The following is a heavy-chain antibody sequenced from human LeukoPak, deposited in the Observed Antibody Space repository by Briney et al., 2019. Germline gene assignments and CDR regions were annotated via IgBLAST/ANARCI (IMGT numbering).Heavy chain of an antibody. J-gene: IGHJ4*02. CDR3: ARGRSGSYYDY. Sequence: PGGSLRLSCAASGFTVSSNYMSWVRQAPGKGLEWVSVIYSGGSTYYVDSVKGRFTISRDNSKNTLYLQMNSLRAEDTAVYYCARGRSGSYYDYWGQGTLVTVSS. V-gene: IGHV3-53*01. D-gene: IGHD3-10*01. CDR2: IYSGGST. CDR1: GFTVSSNY.